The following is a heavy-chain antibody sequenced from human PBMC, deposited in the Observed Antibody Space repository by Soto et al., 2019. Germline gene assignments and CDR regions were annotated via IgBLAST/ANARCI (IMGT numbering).Heavy chain of an antibody. J-gene: IGHJ4*02. CDR1: GFIFSVYT. Sequence: QVQLEESGGGVVQPGRSLRLSCAGSGFIFSVYTIHWVRQAPGKGLEWVAVISYDGNNKYYADSVKGRFTISRDNSKNTVYLQMNSLTTEDTAVYFCARAYERWLQPSDYWGQGTLVTVSS. CDR2: ISYDGNNK. CDR3: ARAYERWLQPSDY. D-gene: IGHD5-12*01. V-gene: IGHV3-30-3*01.